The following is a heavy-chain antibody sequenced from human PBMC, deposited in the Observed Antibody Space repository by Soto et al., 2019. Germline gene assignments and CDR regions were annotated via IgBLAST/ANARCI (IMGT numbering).Heavy chain of an antibody. CDR2: ISGSGGST. Sequence: GGSLKLSCAASGYTFSSYAMSWVRQAPGKGLEWVSAISGSGGSTYYADSVKGRFTISRDKSKNTPYLQMNSLRAEDTAVYYCAKESGAAARVFDYWGQGTLVTVSS. V-gene: IGHV3-23*01. J-gene: IGHJ4*02. D-gene: IGHD6-13*01. CDR1: GYTFSSYA. CDR3: AKESGAAARVFDY.